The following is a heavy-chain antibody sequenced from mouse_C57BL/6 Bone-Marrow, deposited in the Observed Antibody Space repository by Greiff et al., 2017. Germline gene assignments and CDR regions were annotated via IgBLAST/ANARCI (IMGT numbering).Heavy chain of an antibody. J-gene: IGHJ3*01. CDR1: GYTFTNYW. Sequence: VKLVESGAELVRPGTSVKMSCKASGYTFTNYWIGWAKQRPGHGLEWIGDIYPGGGYTNYNEKFKGQATLTADKSSSTAYMQFSSLTPEDSAIYYWARRDYGSSYGFAYWGQGTLVTVSA. D-gene: IGHD1-1*01. CDR2: IYPGGGYT. CDR3: ARRDYGSSYGFAY. V-gene: IGHV1-63*01.